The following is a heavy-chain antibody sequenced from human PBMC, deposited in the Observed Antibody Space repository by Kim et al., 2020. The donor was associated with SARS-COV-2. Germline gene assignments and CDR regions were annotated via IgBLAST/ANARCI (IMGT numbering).Heavy chain of an antibody. CDR2: ISGDRGDT. Sequence: ASVKVSCKAFGYTFTRHGISWVRQAPGQGLEWMGWISGDRGDTNSAEKIQGRVTLTRDISTNTAYMELRSLRSDDTALYYCARGSWGEPLFDYWGQGTLLTVSS. CDR3: ARGSWGEPLFDY. V-gene: IGHV1-18*01. CDR1: GYTFTRHG. D-gene: IGHD1-26*01. J-gene: IGHJ4*02.